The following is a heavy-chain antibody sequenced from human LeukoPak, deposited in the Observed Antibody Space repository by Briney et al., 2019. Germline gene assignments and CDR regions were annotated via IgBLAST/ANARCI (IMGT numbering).Heavy chain of an antibody. CDR2: IHNSGGT. V-gene: IGHV3-66*01. CDR3: ARDLGSSSDY. CDR1: GFIVSSNY. D-gene: IGHD6-13*01. Sequence: GGSLRLSCAASGFIVSSNYMNWVRQAPGRGLEWVSVIHNSGGTYADSVKGRFTISRDNSKNTLFLQMNSLRAEDTAMYYCARDLGSSSDYWGQGTLVTVSS. J-gene: IGHJ4*02.